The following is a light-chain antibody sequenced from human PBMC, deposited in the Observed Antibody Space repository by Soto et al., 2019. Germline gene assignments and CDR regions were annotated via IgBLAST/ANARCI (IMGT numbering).Light chain of an antibody. CDR1: NIGSKS. J-gene: IGLJ2*01. V-gene: IGLV3-21*04. Sequence: SYELTQPPSVSVAPGMTARITCGGNNIGSKSVHWYQQKPGQAPVLVIYYDDDRPSGTPERFSGSNSGNTATLTISRVEAGDEADYYCQVWDNNSDHVVFGGGTKLTVL. CDR2: YDD. CDR3: QVWDNNSDHVV.